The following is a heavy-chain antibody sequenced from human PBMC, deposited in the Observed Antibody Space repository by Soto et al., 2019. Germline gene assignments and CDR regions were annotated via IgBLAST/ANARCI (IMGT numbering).Heavy chain of an antibody. J-gene: IGHJ4*02. Sequence: ESGGGLVKPGGSRRLSCAATGFTFNRYSMNWVRQAPGKGFEWVSSISSTTNYIYYGDSMKGRFTISRDNAKNSLYLEMNNLRAEDTAVYYCARESEDLTSNFDYWGQGTLVTVSS. CDR1: GFTFNRYS. V-gene: IGHV3-21*06. CDR3: ARESEDLTSNFDY. CDR2: ISSTTNYI.